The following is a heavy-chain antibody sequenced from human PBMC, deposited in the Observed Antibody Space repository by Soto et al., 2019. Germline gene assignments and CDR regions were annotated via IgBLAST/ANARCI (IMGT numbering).Heavy chain of an antibody. Sequence: ASVKVSCKASGDISPRYGISWVRQAPGQGLDWLGWINSYNGVTNYAQSLQGRVTLTTDSSTSTAYMEVRSLRFDDTAVYYCARDGLGYCRGGSYCAFDIWGHGTMVTVSS. CDR2: INSYNGVT. CDR1: GDISPRYG. D-gene: IGHD2-15*01. V-gene: IGHV1-18*01. CDR3: ARDGLGYCRGGSYCAFDI. J-gene: IGHJ3*02.